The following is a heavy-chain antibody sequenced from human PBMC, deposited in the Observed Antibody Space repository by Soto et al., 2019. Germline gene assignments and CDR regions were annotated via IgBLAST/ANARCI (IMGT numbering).Heavy chain of an antibody. CDR3: ARGITYYYDSSGYYRGGYYFDY. Sequence: SVKVSCKASGGTFSSYAISWVRQAPGQGLEWMGGIIPIFGTANYAQKFQGRVTITADKSTSTAYMELSSLRSEDTAVYYCARGITYYYDSSGYYRGGYYFDYWGQGTLVTVS. CDR2: IIPIFGTA. CDR1: GGTFSSYA. J-gene: IGHJ4*02. V-gene: IGHV1-69*06. D-gene: IGHD3-22*01.